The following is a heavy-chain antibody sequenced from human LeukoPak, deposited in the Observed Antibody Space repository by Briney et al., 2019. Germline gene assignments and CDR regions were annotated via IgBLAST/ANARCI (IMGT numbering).Heavy chain of an antibody. D-gene: IGHD7-27*01. Sequence: GRSLRLSCAAPGFTFSSYVMHWVRQAPGKGLEWGAVIWYDGFNKYYADSVKGRFTISRDNSKNTLYLQMNSLRAEDTAVYYCARDLGNWGWNDFWGQGTLVTVSS. V-gene: IGHV3-33*01. CDR1: GFTFSSYV. CDR2: IWYDGFNK. J-gene: IGHJ4*02. CDR3: ARDLGNWGWNDF.